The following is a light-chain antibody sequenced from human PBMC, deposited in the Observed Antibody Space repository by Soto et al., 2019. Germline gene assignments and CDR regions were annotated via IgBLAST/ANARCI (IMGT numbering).Light chain of an antibody. Sequence: QSVLTQPPSASGTPGRRVTISCSGSSSNIGSNTVNWYQQLPGTAPKLLIYSNNQRPSGVPDRFSGSKSGTSASLAISGLQSEDEADYYCAAWDDSLRGGVFGTGTKVTVL. CDR3: AAWDDSLRGGV. V-gene: IGLV1-44*01. J-gene: IGLJ1*01. CDR2: SNN. CDR1: SSNIGSNT.